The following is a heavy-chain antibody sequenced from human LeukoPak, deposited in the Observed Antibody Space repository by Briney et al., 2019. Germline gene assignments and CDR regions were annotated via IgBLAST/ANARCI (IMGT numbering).Heavy chain of an antibody. Sequence: GGSLRLSCAASGFTFSSYGMHWVRQAPGKGLEWVAVIWYDGSNKYYADSVKGRFTISRDNSKNTLYLQMNSLRAEDTAVYYCAKDVSRIAARPFYFDYWGQGTLVTVSS. CDR3: AKDVSRIAARPFYFDY. CDR2: IWYDGSNK. V-gene: IGHV3-33*06. J-gene: IGHJ4*02. D-gene: IGHD6-6*01. CDR1: GFTFSSYG.